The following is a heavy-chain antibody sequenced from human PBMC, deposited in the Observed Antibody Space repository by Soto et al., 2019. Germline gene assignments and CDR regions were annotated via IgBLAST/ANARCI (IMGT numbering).Heavy chain of an antibody. J-gene: IGHJ6*02. CDR3: ASEYCSGGSCYYYGMDV. CDR2: IWYDGSNK. CDR1: RFTFSNYG. Sequence: QVQLVESGGGVVQPGRSLRLSCAASRFTFSNYGMHWVRQAPGKGLEWVAVIWYDGSNKYYADSVKGRFTISRDNSKNTLYLQMNSLRAEDTAVYYCASEYCSGGSCYYYGMDVWGQGTTVTVSS. V-gene: IGHV3-33*01. D-gene: IGHD2-15*01.